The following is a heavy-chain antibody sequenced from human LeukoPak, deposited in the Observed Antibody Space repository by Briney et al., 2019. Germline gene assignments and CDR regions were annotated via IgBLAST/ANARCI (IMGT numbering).Heavy chain of an antibody. J-gene: IGHJ6*02. V-gene: IGHV4-39*07. CDR1: GGSISSRSNY. CDR2: LYYSGST. Sequence: PSETLSLTCTVSGGSISSRSNYWGWIRQPPGKGLEWIGSLYYSGSTNYNPSLKSRVTISVDTSKNQFSLKLSSVTAADTAVYYCARDARGSSYTDVWGQGTTVTVSS. CDR3: ARDARGSSYTDV. D-gene: IGHD2-8*02.